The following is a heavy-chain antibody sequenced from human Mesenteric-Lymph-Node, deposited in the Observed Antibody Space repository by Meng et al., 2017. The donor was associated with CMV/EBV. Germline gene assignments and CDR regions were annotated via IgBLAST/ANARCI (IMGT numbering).Heavy chain of an antibody. CDR1: FTFRSYA. V-gene: IGHV3-30*04. J-gene: IGHJ4*02. Sequence: FTFRSYAMDWVRQAPGKGLEWVATISYDGSNNYYTDSVKGRFSISRDNSKNTVSLQMSSLRAEDTAIYYCARGELYYFGSSGYYEDCWGQGTLVTVSS. D-gene: IGHD3-22*01. CDR2: ISYDGSNN. CDR3: ARGELYYFGSSGYYEDC.